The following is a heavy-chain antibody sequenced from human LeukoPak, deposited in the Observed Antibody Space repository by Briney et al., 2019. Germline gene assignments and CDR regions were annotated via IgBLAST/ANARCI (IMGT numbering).Heavy chain of an antibody. D-gene: IGHD7-27*01. V-gene: IGHV3-48*01. J-gene: IGHJ4*02. CDR1: GLSFSSYR. CDR2: ISSGSRTI. CDR3: ARESITGDRDFDY. Sequence: GGSLRLSRAASGLSFSSYRLIWVRQAAGRGLEWISYISSGSRTIFYADSVKGRFTIFRDNAKNSLYLLMNSLRADDTAVYYCARESITGDRDFDYWGQGALITVSS.